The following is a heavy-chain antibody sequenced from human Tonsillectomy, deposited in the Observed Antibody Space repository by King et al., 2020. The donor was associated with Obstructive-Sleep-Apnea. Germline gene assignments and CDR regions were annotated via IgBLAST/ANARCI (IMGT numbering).Heavy chain of an antibody. Sequence: VQLVESGGVVVQPGGSLRLSCAASGFTFDDYTMHWVRQAPGKGLEWVSLISWDGGSTYYADSVKGRFTISRDNSKNSLYLQMNSLRTEDTALYYCAREDCRGGSCYSDYYYYGMDVWGQGTTVTVSS. D-gene: IGHD2-15*01. CDR1: GFTFDDYT. V-gene: IGHV3-43*01. CDR3: AREDCRGGSCYSDYYYYGMDV. CDR2: ISWDGGST. J-gene: IGHJ6*02.